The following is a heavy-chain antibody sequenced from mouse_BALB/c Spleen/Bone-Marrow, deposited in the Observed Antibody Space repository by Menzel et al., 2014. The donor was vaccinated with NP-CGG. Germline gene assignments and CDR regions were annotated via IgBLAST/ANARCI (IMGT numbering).Heavy chain of an antibody. CDR1: GFSLTNYG. V-gene: IGHV2-9*02. J-gene: IGHJ3*01. Sequence: VQRVESGPGLVAPSQSLSITCTVSGFSLTNYGLHWVRQPPGKGLEWLGVIWAGGSTNYNSALMSRLTISKDNSKSQVFLKMSSLQTDDTAMYYCASYYRYDGAYWGQGTLVTVSA. CDR3: ASYYRYDGAY. CDR2: IWAGGST. D-gene: IGHD2-14*01.